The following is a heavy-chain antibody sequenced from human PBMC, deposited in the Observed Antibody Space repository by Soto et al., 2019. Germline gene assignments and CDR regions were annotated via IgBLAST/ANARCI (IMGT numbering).Heavy chain of an antibody. V-gene: IGHV4-30-4*01. CDR1: GGSIGSGDYY. J-gene: IGHJ4*02. D-gene: IGHD3-16*01. Sequence: SETLSLTCTVSGGSIGSGDYYWSWIRQPPGKGLEWIGYIYYSGSTYYNPSLKSRVTISVDTSKNQFSLKLSSVTAADTAVYYCARNRGEWFDYWGQGTLVTVSS. CDR2: IYYSGST. CDR3: ARNRGEWFDY.